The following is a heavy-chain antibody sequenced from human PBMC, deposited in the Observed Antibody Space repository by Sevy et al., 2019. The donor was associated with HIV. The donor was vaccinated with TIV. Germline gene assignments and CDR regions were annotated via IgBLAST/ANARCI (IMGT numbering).Heavy chain of an antibody. J-gene: IGHJ5*02. CDR1: GFTFSSYW. CDR2: IKQDGSEK. V-gene: IGHV3-7*03. CDR3: AREVKGYYDSSGYGRFDP. D-gene: IGHD3-22*01. Sequence: GGSLRLSCAASGFTFSSYWMSWVRQAPGKGLEWVANIKQDGSEKYYVDSAKGRFTISRDNAKNSLYLQMNSLRAEDTAVYYCAREVKGYYDSSGYGRFDPWGQGTLVTVSS.